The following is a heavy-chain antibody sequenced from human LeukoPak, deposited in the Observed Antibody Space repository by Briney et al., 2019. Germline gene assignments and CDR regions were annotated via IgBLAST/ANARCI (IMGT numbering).Heavy chain of an antibody. D-gene: IGHD3-22*01. J-gene: IGHJ4*02. CDR3: ARRADSYYYDSSGYYYLDY. V-gene: IGHV3-23*01. CDR2: ISGSGGST. Sequence: GGSLRLSCAASGFTFSSYGMSWVRQAPGKGLEWVSAISGSGGSTYYADSVKGRFTISRDNSKNTLYLQMNSLRAEDTAVYYCARRADSYYYDSSGYYYLDYWGQGTLVTVSS. CDR1: GFTFSSYG.